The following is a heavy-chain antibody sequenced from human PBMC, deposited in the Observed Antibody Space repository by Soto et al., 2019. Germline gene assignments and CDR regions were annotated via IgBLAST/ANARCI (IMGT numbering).Heavy chain of an antibody. J-gene: IGHJ6*01. D-gene: IGHD1-1*01. Sequence: QVHLAQSGAEVKKPGSSAKVSCKASADTFSSYGFSWVRQAPGHGLEWMGGIIPLFGTTDYAQNFQGRVTITADKSTITVYRELTSLRSEDTAVYYCARGGMGPGNGHNFLIDVWGQGTTVNVS. V-gene: IGHV1-69*06. CDR2: IIPLFGTT. CDR1: ADTFSSYG. CDR3: ARGGMGPGNGHNFLIDV.